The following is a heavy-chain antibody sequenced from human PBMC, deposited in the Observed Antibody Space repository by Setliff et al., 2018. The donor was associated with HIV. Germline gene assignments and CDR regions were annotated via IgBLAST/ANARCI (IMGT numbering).Heavy chain of an antibody. CDR2: IYYSGST. CDR3: ARLHYYDRSGLTVGAFDI. J-gene: IGHJ3*02. CDR1: GGYITTYY. V-gene: IGHV4-59*08. Sequence: SETLSLTCTVSGGYITTYYWSWIRQPPGKGLEWIGYIYYSGSTNYNTSHKSRVTISVDTSKNQFSLKLSSVTAADTAVYYCARLHYYDRSGLTVGAFDIWGQGTMVTVSS. D-gene: IGHD3-22*01.